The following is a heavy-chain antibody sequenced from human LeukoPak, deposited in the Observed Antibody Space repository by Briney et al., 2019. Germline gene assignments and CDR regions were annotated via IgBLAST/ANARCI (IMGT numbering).Heavy chain of an antibody. V-gene: IGHV1-46*01. CDR3: ARGGGYYGSGSYYPSRWFDP. Sequence: ASVKVSCKASGYTFTSYYMHWVRQAPGQGLEWMGIINPSGGSTNYAQKLQGRVTMTTDTSTSTAYMELRSLRSDDTAVYYCARGGGYYGSGSYYPSRWFDPWGQGTLVTVSS. CDR2: INPSGGST. CDR1: GYTFTSYY. D-gene: IGHD3-10*01. J-gene: IGHJ5*02.